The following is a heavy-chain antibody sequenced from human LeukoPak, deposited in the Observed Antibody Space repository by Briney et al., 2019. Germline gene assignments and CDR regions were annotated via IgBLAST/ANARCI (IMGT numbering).Heavy chain of an antibody. CDR1: GGTFSSYA. J-gene: IGHJ4*02. Sequence: ASVKVSCKASGGTFSSYAISWVRQAPGQGLEWMGGIIPIFGTANYAQKFQGRVTITADESTSTAYMELSSLRSEDTAVYYCARESRDGYNSPYYFGYWGQGTLVTVSS. CDR3: ARESRDGYNSPYYFGY. CDR2: IIPIFGTA. V-gene: IGHV1-69*13. D-gene: IGHD5-24*01.